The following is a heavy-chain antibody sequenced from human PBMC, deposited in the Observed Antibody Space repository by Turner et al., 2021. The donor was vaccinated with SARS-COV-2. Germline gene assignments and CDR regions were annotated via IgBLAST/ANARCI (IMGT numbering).Heavy chain of an antibody. J-gene: IGHJ4*02. CDR3: AKITGTTTGDY. D-gene: IGHD1-7*01. CDR1: GFTFSSYG. CDR2: ISYDGSNK. Sequence: QVQLVESGGGVVQPGRSLRLSCAASGFTFSSYGMHWVRQAPGKGLEWVAVISYDGSNKFYADSVKGRFTISRDNSKKPLYLQMNSLRAEDTAVYYCAKITGTTTGDYWGQGTLVTVSS. V-gene: IGHV3-30*18.